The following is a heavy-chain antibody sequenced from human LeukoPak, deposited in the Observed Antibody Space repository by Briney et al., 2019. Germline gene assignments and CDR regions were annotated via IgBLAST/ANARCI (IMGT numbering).Heavy chain of an antibody. J-gene: IGHJ3*02. CDR3: ARPALGAFDI. V-gene: IGHV4-39*01. D-gene: IGHD2-15*01. Sequence: WVRQAPGKGLEWIGSIYYSGSTYYNPSLKSRVTISVDTSKNQFSLKVSSVTAAETAVYYCARPALGAFDIWGQGTMVTVSS. CDR2: IYYSGST.